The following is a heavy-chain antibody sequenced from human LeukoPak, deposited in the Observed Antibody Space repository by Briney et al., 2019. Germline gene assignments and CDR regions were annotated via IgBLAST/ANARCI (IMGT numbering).Heavy chain of an antibody. CDR2: MNPNSGNT. J-gene: IGHJ4*02. Sequence: ASVKVSCKASGYTFTSYDINWVRQATGQGLEWMGWMNPNSGNTGYAQKFQGRVTMTRNTSISTAYMELSSLRSEDTAVYYCARGLVWFGELLYYYFDYWGQGTLVTVSS. CDR3: ARGLVWFGELLYYYFDY. D-gene: IGHD3-10*01. CDR1: GYTFTSYD. V-gene: IGHV1-8*01.